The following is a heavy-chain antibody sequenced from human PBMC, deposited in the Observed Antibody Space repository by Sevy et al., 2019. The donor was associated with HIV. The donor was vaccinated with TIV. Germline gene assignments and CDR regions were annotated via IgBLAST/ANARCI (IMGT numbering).Heavy chain of an antibody. J-gene: IGHJ4*02. CDR3: ARASHCSGGSCYSTYFDY. Sequence: GGSLRLSCAASGFTFSSYAMYWVRQAPGKGLEWVAVISYDGSNKYYADSVKGRFTISRDNSKNTLYLQMNSLRAEDTAVYYCARASHCSGGSCYSTYFDYWGQGTLVTVSS. V-gene: IGHV3-30*04. CDR1: GFTFSSYA. CDR2: ISYDGSNK. D-gene: IGHD2-15*01.